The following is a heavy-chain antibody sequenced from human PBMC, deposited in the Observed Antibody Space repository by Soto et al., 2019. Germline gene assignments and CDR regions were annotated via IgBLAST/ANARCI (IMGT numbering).Heavy chain of an antibody. V-gene: IGHV3-72*01. CDR1: GLIFSDYH. J-gene: IGHJ6*02. CDR2: IRRKGNSYTT. CDR3: AMLGGWSGGSSGMDV. Sequence: EVQLVESGGGLVQPGGSLRLSCAASGLIFSDYHMDWVRQAPGKGLEWVGRIRRKGNSYTTEYAASVKGRFTISRDDSKNSLYFQMNSLNSEDTAVYYCAMLGGWSGGSSGMDVWGQGTTVTVSS. D-gene: IGHD6-19*01.